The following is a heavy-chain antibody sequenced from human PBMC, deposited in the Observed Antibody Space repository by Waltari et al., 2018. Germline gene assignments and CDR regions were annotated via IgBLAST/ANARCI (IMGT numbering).Heavy chain of an antibody. Sequence: EVQLVESGGGLVQPGGSLRLSCAASGFTLSSYGMSWVRQAPGKGLEWVANIKKDGGEEYYVDSVRGRFTISRDNAKNSLFLQMNSLRPEDTAVYYCARDQWFAFDIWGQGTMVTVSS. CDR3: ARDQWFAFDI. V-gene: IGHV3-7*01. CDR1: GFTLSSYG. CDR2: IKKDGGEE. D-gene: IGHD3-22*01. J-gene: IGHJ3*02.